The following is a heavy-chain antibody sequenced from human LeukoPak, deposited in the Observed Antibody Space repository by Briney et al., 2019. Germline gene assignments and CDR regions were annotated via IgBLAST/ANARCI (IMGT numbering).Heavy chain of an antibody. CDR1: GYTFTSYY. Sequence: ASVKVSCKASGYTFTSYYMHWVRQAPGQGLEWMGIINPSGGSTSYAQKFQGRVTLTRDTSTSTVYMEQSSLRSEDTAVYYCARKSLTSPFDYWGQGTLVTVSS. CDR3: ARKSLTSPFDY. CDR2: INPSGGST. J-gene: IGHJ4*02. V-gene: IGHV1-46*01.